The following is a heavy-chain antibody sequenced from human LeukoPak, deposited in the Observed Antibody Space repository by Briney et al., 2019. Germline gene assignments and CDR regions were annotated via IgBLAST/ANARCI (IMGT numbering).Heavy chain of an antibody. Sequence: KPSQTLSLTCTVSGGSISSGGYYWSWIRQPAGKGLEWIVYTSGSTNYNPSLKSRVTISVDTSKNQFSLKLSSVTAADTAVYYCARFSSSTSLLFDPWGQGTLVTVSS. CDR3: ARFSSSTSLLFDP. CDR1: GGSISSGGYY. J-gene: IGHJ5*02. CDR2: YTSGST. V-gene: IGHV4-61*02. D-gene: IGHD2-2*01.